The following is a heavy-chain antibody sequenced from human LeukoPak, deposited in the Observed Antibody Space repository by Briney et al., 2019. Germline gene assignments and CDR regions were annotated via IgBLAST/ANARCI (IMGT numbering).Heavy chain of an antibody. Sequence: ASVTVSCTVSGYTLTELSMHWVRQAPGEGLEWMGGFDPEDGETIYAQKFQGRVTMTEDTSTDTAYMELSSLRSEDTAVYYCATELVWKSSSRRGWFDPWGQGTLVTVSS. V-gene: IGHV1-24*01. CDR3: ATELVWKSSSRRGWFDP. CDR1: GYTLTELS. CDR2: FDPEDGET. J-gene: IGHJ5*02. D-gene: IGHD2-8*01.